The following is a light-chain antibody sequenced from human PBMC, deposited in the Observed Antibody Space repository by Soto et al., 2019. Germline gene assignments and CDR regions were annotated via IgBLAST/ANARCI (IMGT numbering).Light chain of an antibody. CDR1: STDVGDFNY. CDR2: DVT. J-gene: IGLJ2*01. Sequence: QSALTQPASVSGSPGRSVTISCTGTSTDVGDFNYVSWYQHLPGRAPKLIIYDVTNRPSGISYRFSASKSGSTASLTISGLQAEDEADYYCSSYSSSTNHVVFGGGTKLTVL. CDR3: SSYSSSTNHVV. V-gene: IGLV2-14*03.